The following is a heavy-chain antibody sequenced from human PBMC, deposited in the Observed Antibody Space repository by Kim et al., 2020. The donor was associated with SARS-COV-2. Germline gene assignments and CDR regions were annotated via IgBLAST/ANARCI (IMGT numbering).Heavy chain of an antibody. V-gene: IGHV3-64*01. D-gene: IGHD3-22*01. CDR3: ASDSSGYYYVRGTAFDI. CDR1: GFTFSSYA. CDR2: ISSNGGST. J-gene: IGHJ3*02. Sequence: GGSLRLSCAASGFTFSSYAMHWVRQAPGKGLEYVSAISSNGGSTYYANSVKGRFTISRDNSKNTLYLQMGSLRAEDMAVYYCASDSSGYYYVRGTAFDIWGKGTMVTVSS.